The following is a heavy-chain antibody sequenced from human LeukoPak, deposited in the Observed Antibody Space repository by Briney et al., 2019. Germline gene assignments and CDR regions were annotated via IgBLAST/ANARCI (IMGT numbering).Heavy chain of an antibody. CDR2: ISNTGSFI. J-gene: IGHJ5*02. D-gene: IGHD5-24*01. CDR1: GFTFSDYY. CDR3: ARTKKGDGYNMYDWFDP. V-gene: IGHV3-11*04. Sequence: GGSLRLSCAASGFTFSDYYMSWVRQAPGKGLEWVSYISNTGSFIYYADSVRGRFTISRDNAKNSLYLQMNSLRAEDTAVYYCARTKKGDGYNMYDWFDPWGQGTLVTVSS.